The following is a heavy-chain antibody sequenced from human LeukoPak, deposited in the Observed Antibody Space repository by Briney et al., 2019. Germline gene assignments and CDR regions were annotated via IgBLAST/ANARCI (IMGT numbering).Heavy chain of an antibody. Sequence: PGGSLRLSCSASGFTFSSYAMHWVRQAPGKGLEYVSAISSNGGSTYYADSVKGRFAISRDNSKNTLYLQMSSLRAEDTAVYYCVKDPGTSSSWDFDYWGQGTLVTVSS. D-gene: IGHD6-13*01. CDR1: GFTFSSYA. CDR3: VKDPGTSSSWDFDY. V-gene: IGHV3-64D*09. J-gene: IGHJ4*02. CDR2: ISSNGGST.